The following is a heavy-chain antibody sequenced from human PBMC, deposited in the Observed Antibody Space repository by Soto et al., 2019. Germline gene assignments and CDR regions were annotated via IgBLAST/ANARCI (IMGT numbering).Heavy chain of an antibody. CDR1: GGTFSSYT. D-gene: IGHD2-2*01. Sequence: QVQLVQSGAEVKKPGSSVKVSCKASGGTFSSYTISWVRQAPGQGLEWMGRIIPILGIANYAQKFQGRVXIXAXXSTGTAYMEMSSLRSEDTAVYYCAIFRRSNSHMRYWGQGTLVTVSS. J-gene: IGHJ4*02. V-gene: IGHV1-69*02. CDR3: AIFRRSNSHMRY. CDR2: IIPILGIA.